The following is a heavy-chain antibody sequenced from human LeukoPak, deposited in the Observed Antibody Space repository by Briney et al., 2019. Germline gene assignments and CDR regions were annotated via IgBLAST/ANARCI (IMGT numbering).Heavy chain of an antibody. CDR1: GYSLISYW. V-gene: IGHV5-10-1*01. J-gene: IGHJ6*02. D-gene: IGHD6-6*01. CDR3: ARGAGDSSSSFMDV. Sequence: GESLKISCKSSGYSLISYWITWVRQMPGKSLEWVGRIDPSDSYTNYSPSFQGHVTISADKSITIAYLQWSSLKASDTAMYDCARGAGDSSSSFMDVWGQGTTVTVSS. CDR2: IDPSDSYT.